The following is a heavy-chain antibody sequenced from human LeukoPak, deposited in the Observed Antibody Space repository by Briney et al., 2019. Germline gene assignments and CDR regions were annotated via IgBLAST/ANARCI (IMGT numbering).Heavy chain of an antibody. CDR1: GFTFSSYA. J-gene: IGHJ4*02. CDR2: ISYDGSNK. Sequence: GGPLRLSCAASGFTFSSYAMHWVRQAPGKGLEWVAVISYDGSNKYYADSVKGRFTISRDNSKNTLYLQMNSLRAEDTAVYYCARAAWDGDSQLGYWGQGTLVTVSS. V-gene: IGHV3-30-3*01. D-gene: IGHD1-26*01. CDR3: ARAAWDGDSQLGY.